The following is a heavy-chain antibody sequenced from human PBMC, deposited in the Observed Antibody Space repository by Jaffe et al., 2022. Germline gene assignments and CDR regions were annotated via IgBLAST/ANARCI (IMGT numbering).Heavy chain of an antibody. CDR1: GGSFSGYY. Sequence: QVQLQQWGAGLLKPSETLSLTCAVYGGSFSGYYWSWIRQPPGKGLEWIGEINHSGSTNYNPSLKSRVTISVDTSKNQFSLKLSSVTAADTAVYYCARGGGDSFSGWYFDLWGRGTLVTVSS. D-gene: IGHD4-17*01. J-gene: IGHJ2*01. V-gene: IGHV4-34*01. CDR2: INHSGST. CDR3: ARGGGDSFSGWYFDL.